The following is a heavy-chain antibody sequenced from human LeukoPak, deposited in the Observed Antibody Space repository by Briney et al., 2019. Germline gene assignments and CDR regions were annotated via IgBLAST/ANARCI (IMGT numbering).Heavy chain of an antibody. Sequence: ASVKVSCKASGYTFTGYYMHWVRQAPGQGLEWMGWINPNSGGTNYAQKFQGRVTITADESTSTAYMELSSLRSEDTAVYYCARARGRYSYGTVDYWGQGTLVTVSS. CDR2: INPNSGGT. CDR3: ARARGRYSYGTVDY. V-gene: IGHV1-2*02. CDR1: GYTFTGYY. D-gene: IGHD5-18*01. J-gene: IGHJ4*02.